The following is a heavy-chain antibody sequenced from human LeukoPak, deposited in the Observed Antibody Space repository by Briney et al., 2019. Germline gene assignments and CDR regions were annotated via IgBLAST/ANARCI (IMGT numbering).Heavy chain of an antibody. CDR3: AKEAGGQLVRGGGRFDP. D-gene: IGHD6-13*01. V-gene: IGHV1-69*06. CDR1: GGTFSSYA. CDR2: IIPIFGTA. J-gene: IGHJ5*02. Sequence: ASVKVSCKASGGTFSSYAISWVRQAPGQGLEWMGGIIPIFGTANYAQKFQGRVTITADKSTSTAYMELSSLRSEDTAVYYCAKEAGGQLVRGGGRFDPWGQGTLVTVSS.